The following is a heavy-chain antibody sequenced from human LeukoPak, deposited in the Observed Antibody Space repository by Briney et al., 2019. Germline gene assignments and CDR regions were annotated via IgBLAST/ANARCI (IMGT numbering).Heavy chain of an antibody. CDR3: ARASRDGYNQNFDH. D-gene: IGHD5-24*01. CDR1: GYDLSTYW. CDR2: IYPGGSET. Sequence: GQSLTISCKRHGYDLSTYWNACVRQRPGKGLEWMGIIYPGGSETRYDPSFEGQVTISADRSTSTAYLQWSSLRASDTAMYYCARASRDGYNQNFDHWGQGTLVTVSS. V-gene: IGHV5-51*01. J-gene: IGHJ4*02.